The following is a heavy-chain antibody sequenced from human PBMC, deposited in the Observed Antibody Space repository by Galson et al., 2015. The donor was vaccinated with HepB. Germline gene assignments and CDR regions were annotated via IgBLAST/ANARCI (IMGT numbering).Heavy chain of an antibody. V-gene: IGHV3-23*01. Sequence: SLRLSCAASGFTFSSYAMSWVRQAPGKGLEWVSAISGSGGSTYYADSVKGRFTISRDNSKNTLYLQMNSLRAEDTAVYYCAKDLEDEEGAPALPAAFDIWGQGTMVTVSS. CDR1: GFTFSSYA. J-gene: IGHJ3*02. CDR3: AKDLEDEEGAPALPAAFDI. D-gene: IGHD1-26*01. CDR2: ISGSGGST.